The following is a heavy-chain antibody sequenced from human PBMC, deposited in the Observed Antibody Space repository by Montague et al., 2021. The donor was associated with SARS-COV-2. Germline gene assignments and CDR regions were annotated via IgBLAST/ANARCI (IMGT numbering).Heavy chain of an antibody. D-gene: IGHD3-10*01. J-gene: IGHJ6*02. Sequence: SETLSLTCTVSGGSISSYYWSWIRQPPGKGLEWIGYIYYSGSTNYNPSLKSRVTISVDTSKNQFSLQLNSVTPEDTAVYYCARGLWFGELLKRYYYYGMDVWGQGTTVTVSS. CDR2: IYYSGST. CDR3: ARGLWFGELLKRYYYYGMDV. CDR1: GGSISSYY. V-gene: IGHV4-59*12.